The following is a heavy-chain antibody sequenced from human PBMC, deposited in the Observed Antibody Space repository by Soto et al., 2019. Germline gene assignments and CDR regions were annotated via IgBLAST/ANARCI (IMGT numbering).Heavy chain of an antibody. CDR3: ARSSEYCSGGSCYVPYGMDV. J-gene: IGHJ6*02. Sequence: ASVKVSCKASGYTFTSYGISWVRQAPGQGLEWMGWISAYKGNTNYAQKLQGRVTMTTDTSTSTAYMELRSLRSDDTAVYYCARSSEYCSGGSCYVPYGMDVWGQGTTVTVSS. D-gene: IGHD2-15*01. CDR1: GYTFTSYG. CDR2: ISAYKGNT. V-gene: IGHV1-18*01.